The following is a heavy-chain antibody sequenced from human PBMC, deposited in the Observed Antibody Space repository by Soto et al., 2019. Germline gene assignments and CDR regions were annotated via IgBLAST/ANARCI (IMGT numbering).Heavy chain of an antibody. D-gene: IGHD4-17*01. J-gene: IGHJ6*03. V-gene: IGHV1-8*01. CDR2: MNPNSGNT. CDR3: ARSNGDYPYYYYMDV. Sequence: GASVKVSCKASGYTFTSYDINWVRQATGQGLEWMGWMNPNSGNTGYAQKLQGRVTMTRNTSISTAYMEMSSLRSEDTAVYNCARSNGDYPYYYYMDVWGKGTTVTVSS. CDR1: GYTFTSYD.